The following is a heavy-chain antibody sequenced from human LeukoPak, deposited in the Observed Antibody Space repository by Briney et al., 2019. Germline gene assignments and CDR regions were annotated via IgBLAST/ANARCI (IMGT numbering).Heavy chain of an antibody. CDR3: ARVYYDSSGYYHHFDY. D-gene: IGHD3-22*01. V-gene: IGHV1-69*05. CDR1: GGTFSSHA. Sequence: SVKVSCKASGGTFSSHAISWVRQAPGQGLEWMGRIIPIFGTANYAQKFQGRVTITTDESTSTAYMELSSLRSEDTAVYYCARVYYDSSGYYHHFDYWGQGTLVTVSS. J-gene: IGHJ4*02. CDR2: IIPIFGTA.